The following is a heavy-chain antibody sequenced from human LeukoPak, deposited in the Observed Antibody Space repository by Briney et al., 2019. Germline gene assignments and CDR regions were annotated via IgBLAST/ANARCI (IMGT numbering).Heavy chain of an antibody. J-gene: IGHJ4*02. D-gene: IGHD3-16*01. CDR2: IYSGGST. Sequence: PGGSLRLSCAASGFTVSSNYMSWVRQAPGKGLEWVSVIYSGGSTYYADSVKGRFTISRDNSKNTLYLQMNSLRAEDTAVYYCARDRSFGAVALYYFDYWGQGTLVTVPS. CDR1: GFTVSSNY. V-gene: IGHV3-53*01. CDR3: ARDRSFGAVALYYFDY.